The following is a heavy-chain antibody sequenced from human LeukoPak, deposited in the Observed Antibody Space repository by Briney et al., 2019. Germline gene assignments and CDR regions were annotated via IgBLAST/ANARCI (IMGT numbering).Heavy chain of an antibody. V-gene: IGHV4-39*07. Sequence: SETLSLTCTVSGASISTIISYWGWIRQTPGKGLEWIGSIYYSGTTYYNPSLESRVTISIDTSKNQFSVKLTSVTAADTAVYYCARHLKETGNYGAAFDIWGQGTMVTVSS. CDR1: GASISTIISY. D-gene: IGHD1-7*01. CDR2: IYYSGTT. J-gene: IGHJ3*02. CDR3: ARHLKETGNYGAAFDI.